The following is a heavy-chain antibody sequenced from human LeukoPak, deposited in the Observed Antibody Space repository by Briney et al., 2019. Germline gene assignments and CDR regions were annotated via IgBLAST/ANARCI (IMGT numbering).Heavy chain of an antibody. D-gene: IGHD3-9*01. CDR3: ARQRVNYDILTGSYVGGNDAFDI. Sequence: SETLSLTCTVSGGSISSYYWSWIRQPPGKGLEWVGYIYFSGSTNYNPTLKRQVTMSVEPSKKQFSLKLNFVTAADTAVYYCARQRVNYDILTGSYVGGNDAFDIWGQGTMVTVSS. V-gene: IGHV4-59*01. CDR1: GGSISSYY. CDR2: IYFSGST. J-gene: IGHJ3*02.